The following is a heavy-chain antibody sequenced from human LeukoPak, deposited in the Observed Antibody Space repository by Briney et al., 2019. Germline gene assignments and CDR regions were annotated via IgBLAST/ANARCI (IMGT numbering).Heavy chain of an antibody. CDR2: ISESGDDT. Sequence: GGSLRLSCAASGFTFTNFAMNWVRQAPGKGLEWVSSISESGDDTAYADSVKGRFTISRDNSRNTLYLQMISLRAEDTAAYYCAKQFVDVWGQGTLVTVSS. V-gene: IGHV3-23*01. CDR1: GFTFTNFA. CDR3: AKQFVDV. D-gene: IGHD5-24*01. J-gene: IGHJ5*02.